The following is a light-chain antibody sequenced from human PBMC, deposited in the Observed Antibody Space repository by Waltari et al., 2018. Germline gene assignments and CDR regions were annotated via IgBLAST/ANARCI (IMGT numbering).Light chain of an antibody. CDR2: ENT. CDR1: GSNIGNNS. CDR3: GTWDSSLSGAV. Sequence: QSVLTQPPSVSAAPGQSVTIPRPGGGSNIGNNSLSWYRQFPGTAPKLLIYENTERPSGIPGRFSGSKSGTSATLDITGLQAGDEADYYCGTWDSSLSGAVFGGGTHLTVL. V-gene: IGLV1-51*02. J-gene: IGLJ7*01.